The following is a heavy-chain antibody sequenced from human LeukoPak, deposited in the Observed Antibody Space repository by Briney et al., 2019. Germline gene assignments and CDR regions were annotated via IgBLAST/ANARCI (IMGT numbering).Heavy chain of an antibody. CDR2: IYYSGST. CDR3: ARAVFYYYDSSGYFDY. D-gene: IGHD3-22*01. V-gene: IGHV4-39*01. J-gene: IGHJ4*02. CDR1: GGSISSSSYY. Sequence: SETLSLTCTVSGGSISSSSYYWGWIRQPPGKGLEWIGSIYYSGSTYYNPSLKGRVTISVDTSKNQFSLKLSSVTAADTAVYYCARAVFYYYDSSGYFDYWGQGTLVTVSS.